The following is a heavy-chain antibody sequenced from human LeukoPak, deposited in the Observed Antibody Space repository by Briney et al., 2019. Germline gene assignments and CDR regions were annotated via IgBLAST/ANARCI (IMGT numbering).Heavy chain of an antibody. CDR1: GGSFSGYY. CDR3: ARNPTGGYYYFDS. Sequence: SETLSLTCAVYGGSFSGYYWSWIRQPPGKGLEWIGEINHSGSTNYNPSLKSRVTISVDTSKNQFSLKLSSVTAADTAVYYCARNPTGGYYYFDSWGQGALVTVSS. J-gene: IGHJ4*02. D-gene: IGHD2-8*02. CDR2: INHSGST. V-gene: IGHV4-34*01.